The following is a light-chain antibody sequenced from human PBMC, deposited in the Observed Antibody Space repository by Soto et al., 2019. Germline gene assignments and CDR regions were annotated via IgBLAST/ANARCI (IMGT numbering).Light chain of an antibody. CDR1: QSVSSY. CDR2: DAS. J-gene: IGKJ4*01. V-gene: IGKV3-11*01. CDR3: QQRSNWPLT. Sequence: ILLTQSPATLPLSPGERDTLSCRASQSVSSYLAWYQQKPSQAPRLLIYDASNRATGIPARFSGSGSGTDFTLPISCLEPEDFAVYYCQQRSNWPLTFGGGTKVEIK.